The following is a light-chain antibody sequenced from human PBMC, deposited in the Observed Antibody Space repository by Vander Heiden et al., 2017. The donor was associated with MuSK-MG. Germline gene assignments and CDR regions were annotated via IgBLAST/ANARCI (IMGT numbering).Light chain of an antibody. CDR2: DVR. CDR3: CSFGGTYYV. CDR1: SRDVGTYKY. V-gene: IGLV2-11*01. J-gene: IGLJ1*01. Sequence: QSALTQPRSVSGSPGQSVTLSCTGTSRDVGTYKYVSWYQQDPGNALNLLIYDVRKRPSGVPDRFSGSKTGNTASLTISGLQTEDEDDYYCCSFGGTYYVFGTGTKVTVL.